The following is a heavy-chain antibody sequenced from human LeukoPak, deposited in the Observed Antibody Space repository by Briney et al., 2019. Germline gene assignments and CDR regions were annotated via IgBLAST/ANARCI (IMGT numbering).Heavy chain of an antibody. D-gene: IGHD4-17*01. J-gene: IGHJ4*02. Sequence: ASVEVSCKASGYTFTSYGISWVRQAPGQGLEWMGWISAYNGNTNYAQKLQGRVTMTTDTSTSTAYMELRSLRSDDTAVYYCAIDYGEVREAYYFDYWGQGTLVTVSS. CDR1: GYTFTSYG. CDR3: AIDYGEVREAYYFDY. CDR2: ISAYNGNT. V-gene: IGHV1-18*01.